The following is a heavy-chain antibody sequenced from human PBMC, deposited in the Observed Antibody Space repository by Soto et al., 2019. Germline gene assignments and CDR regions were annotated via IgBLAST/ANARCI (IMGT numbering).Heavy chain of an antibody. J-gene: IGHJ1*01. Sequence: GGSLRLSCAASGFTFSSYSMNWVRQAPGKGLEWVSYISSSSSTIYYADSVKGRFTISRDNAKNSLYLQMNSLRAEDTAVYYCARTLDHYMTTVTLGYFQHWGQGTLVTVSS. CDR2: ISSSSSTI. V-gene: IGHV3-48*01. D-gene: IGHD4-17*01. CDR1: GFTFSSYS. CDR3: ARTLDHYMTTVTLGYFQH.